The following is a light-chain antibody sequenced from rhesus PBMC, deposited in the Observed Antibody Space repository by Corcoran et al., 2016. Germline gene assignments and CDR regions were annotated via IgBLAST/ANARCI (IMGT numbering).Light chain of an antibody. V-gene: IGKV1-28*03. J-gene: IGKJ4*01. CDR2: AAS. CDR3: LQHNRYPLT. Sequence: DIQMTQSPSSLSASVGDTVTITCRASQGISTYLNWFQQKSGKAPKLLIYAASNLESGVPARFSGSGSGTVFTLTSSSLQPDDFAVYYCLQHNRYPLTFGGVTKVELK. CDR1: QGISTY.